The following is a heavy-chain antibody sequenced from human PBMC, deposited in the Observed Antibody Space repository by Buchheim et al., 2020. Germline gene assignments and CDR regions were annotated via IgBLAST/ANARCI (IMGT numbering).Heavy chain of an antibody. V-gene: IGHV3-33*01. Sequence: QVQLVESGGGVVQPGRSLRLSCAASGFTFSSYGMHWVRQAPGKGLEWVAVIWYDGSNKYYADSVKGRFTISRDNSKNTLYLQMNSLRAEDTAVYYWARDWGYYGSGSPPGAYWGQGTL. D-gene: IGHD3-10*01. J-gene: IGHJ4*02. CDR3: ARDWGYYGSGSPPGAY. CDR2: IWYDGSNK. CDR1: GFTFSSYG.